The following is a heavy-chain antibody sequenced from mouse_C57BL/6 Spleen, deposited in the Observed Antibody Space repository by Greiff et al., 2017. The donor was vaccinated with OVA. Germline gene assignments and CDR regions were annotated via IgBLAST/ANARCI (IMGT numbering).Heavy chain of an antibody. CDR2: IDPSDSET. J-gene: IGHJ3*01. CDR1: GYTFTSYW. Sequence: QVQLQQPGAELVRPGSSVKLSCKASGYTFTSYWMHWVKQRPIQGLEWIGNIDPSDSETHYNQKFTDKATLTVDKSSSTAYMQLSSLTSEDSAVYYCARGDYDGAWFAYWGQGTLVTVSA. CDR3: ARGDYDGAWFAY. V-gene: IGHV1-52*01. D-gene: IGHD2-4*01.